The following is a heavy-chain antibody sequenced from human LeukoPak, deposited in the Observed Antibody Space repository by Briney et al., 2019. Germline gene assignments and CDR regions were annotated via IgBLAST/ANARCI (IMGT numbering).Heavy chain of an antibody. CDR1: GFTFSSYA. CDR2: ISGSGGST. CDR3: AKGGWYSEFDN. V-gene: IGHV3-23*01. Sequence: HPGGSLRLSCAASGFTFSSYAMSWVRQAPGKGLEWVPAISGSGGSTYYADSVKGRFTISRDNSKNTLYLQMKSLRVEDMAVYHCAKGGWYSEFDNWGQGTLVTVSS. J-gene: IGHJ4*02. D-gene: IGHD6-19*01.